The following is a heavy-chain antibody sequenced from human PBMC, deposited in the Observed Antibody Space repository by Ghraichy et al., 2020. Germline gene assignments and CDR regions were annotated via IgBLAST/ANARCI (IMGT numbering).Heavy chain of an antibody. V-gene: IGHV4-59*01. Sequence: SETLSLTCTVSGGSFTTYYWSWIRQPPGKGLQWIGYAHSSGSAYYNRSLKSRVTISVDTSQNQFSLRVTSFTAADTAVYYCARRHGYSGSMDYWGQGTLVSVSS. J-gene: IGHJ4*02. D-gene: IGHD5-12*01. CDR3: ARRHGYSGSMDY. CDR1: GGSFTTYY. CDR2: AHSSGSA.